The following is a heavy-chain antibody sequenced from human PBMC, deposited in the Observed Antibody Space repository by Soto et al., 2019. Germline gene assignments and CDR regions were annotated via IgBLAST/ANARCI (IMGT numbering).Heavy chain of an antibody. V-gene: IGHV3-21*01. D-gene: IGHD6-13*01. J-gene: IGHJ6*02. CDR3: ARDGGAAAGIYYGMDV. CDR2: ISSSSYI. Sequence: PGGSLRLSCAASGFSFSSAWMSWVRQTPEKGLEWVSSISSSSYIYYADSVKGRFTISRDNAKNSLYLQMNSLRAEDTAVYYCARDGGAAAGIYYGMDVWGQGTTVTVS. CDR1: GFSFSSAW.